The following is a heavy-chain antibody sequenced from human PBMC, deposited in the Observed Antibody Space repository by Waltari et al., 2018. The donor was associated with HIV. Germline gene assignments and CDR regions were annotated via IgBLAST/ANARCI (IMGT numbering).Heavy chain of an antibody. J-gene: IGHJ6*02. V-gene: IGHV3-9*01. D-gene: IGHD3-10*01. CDR2: ISWKSGNI. CDR1: GFTFDDPA. Sequence: DVQLVEAGGGLVQHGSYLRLSCAASGFTFDDPAMHWGREGPGKGLDWVSVISWKSGNINYADSVKGGFTIARFNPKKSLYLQLNRLRADGTALYYCAKDILYGSGSYIDDFYYVMDVWGQGTTGTVSS. CDR3: AKDILYGSGSYIDDFYYVMDV.